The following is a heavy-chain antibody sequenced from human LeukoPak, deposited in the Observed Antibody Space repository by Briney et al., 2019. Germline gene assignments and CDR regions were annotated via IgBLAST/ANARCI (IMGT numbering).Heavy chain of an antibody. V-gene: IGHV1-46*01. CDR3: AREMGYSSGWFSTPDYYYGMDV. Sequence: ASVKVSCKASGYTFTSYYMHWVRQAPGQGLEWMGIINPSGGSTSYAQKFQGRVTMTRDTSTSTVYMELSSLRSEDTAVYYCAREMGYSSGWFSTPDYYYGMDVWGQGTTVTVSS. CDR1: GYTFTSYY. J-gene: IGHJ6*02. CDR2: INPSGGST. D-gene: IGHD6-19*01.